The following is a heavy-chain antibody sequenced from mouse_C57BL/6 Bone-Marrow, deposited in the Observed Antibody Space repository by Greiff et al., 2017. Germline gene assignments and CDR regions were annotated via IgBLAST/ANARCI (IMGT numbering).Heavy chain of an antibody. CDR2: IYPSDGST. D-gene: IGHD1-1*01. Sequence: VQLQQSGPELVKPGASVKLSCKASGYTFTSYDINWVKQRPGPGLEWIGWIYPSDGSTKYNEKFKGKATLTVDTSSSTAYMARHSLTSEDSAVYCCARPAITTVVATNAMDYWGQGTSVTVSS. J-gene: IGHJ4*01. CDR3: ARPAITTVVATNAMDY. V-gene: IGHV1-85*01. CDR1: GYTFTSYD.